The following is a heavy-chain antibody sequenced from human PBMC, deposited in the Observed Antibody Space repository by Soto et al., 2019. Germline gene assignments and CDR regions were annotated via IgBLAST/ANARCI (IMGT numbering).Heavy chain of an antibody. Sequence: EVQLVESGGGLVKPGGSLRLSCAASGFTFSSYNMNWVRQAPGKGLEWVSSISSTSSNIYYADSVKGRFTISRDNAETSLYLQMNSLRAEDTAVYYCARVWVDYGDYAGYWGQGTLVTVSS. CDR1: GFTFSSYN. D-gene: IGHD4-17*01. V-gene: IGHV3-21*01. CDR3: ARVWVDYGDYAGY. J-gene: IGHJ4*02. CDR2: ISSTSSNI.